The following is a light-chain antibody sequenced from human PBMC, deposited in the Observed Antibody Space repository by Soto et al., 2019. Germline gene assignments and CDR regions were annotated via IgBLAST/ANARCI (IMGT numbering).Light chain of an antibody. CDR2: EVS. CDR1: SSDVGGYNY. CDR3: SSDTSTSAVL. J-gene: IGLJ2*01. Sequence: QSALTQPASVSARPGRAVTITRTRTSSDVGGYNYVSWYQQHPGKAPKLMIYEVSNRPSGVSNRFSGSKSGNTASLTISGLQAEDEADYYCSSDTSTSAVLFGGGTK. V-gene: IGLV2-14*01.